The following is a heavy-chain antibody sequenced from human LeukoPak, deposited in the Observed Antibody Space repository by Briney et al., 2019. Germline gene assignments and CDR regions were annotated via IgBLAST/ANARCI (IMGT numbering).Heavy chain of an antibody. V-gene: IGHV3-74*01. D-gene: IGHD6-19*01. CDR1: GFTFSNFW. Sequence: GGSLRLSCAASGFTFSNFWMPWVRQAPGKGLVWVSRVNKDGTTTTYADSVKGRFTISRDNAKNTLFLQMNSLRAEDTAVYYCARPTAQWLVQNAFDIWGQGTMVTVSS. J-gene: IGHJ3*02. CDR2: VNKDGTTT. CDR3: ARPTAQWLVQNAFDI.